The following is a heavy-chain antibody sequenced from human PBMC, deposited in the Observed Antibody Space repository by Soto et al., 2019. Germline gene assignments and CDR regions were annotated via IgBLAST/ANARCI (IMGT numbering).Heavy chain of an antibody. Sequence: QVQLQQWGAGLLKPSETLSLTCAVYGGSFSGYYWSWIRQPPGKGLEWIGESNHRGSTNYSPSLNSRVTISVDTSKNQFSLKLSSVTAADTAVYYCARGGGGIAAAGYYFDYWGQGTLVTVSS. D-gene: IGHD6-13*01. CDR3: ARGGGGIAAAGYYFDY. J-gene: IGHJ4*02. CDR1: GGSFSGYY. V-gene: IGHV4-34*01. CDR2: SNHRGST.